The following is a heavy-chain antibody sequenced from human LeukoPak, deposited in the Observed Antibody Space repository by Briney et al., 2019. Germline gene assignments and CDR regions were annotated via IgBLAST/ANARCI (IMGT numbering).Heavy chain of an antibody. Sequence: GGSLRLSCAASGFTVSSKHMNWVRQAPGKGPEWVSVIYPGGTSYYADSVKGRFTISRDTSKNTPHLEMNNLRAEGTAVYYCARTVVYYYDSSGPFDYWGQGTLVTVSS. V-gene: IGHV3-53*01. CDR3: ARTVVYYYDSSGPFDY. D-gene: IGHD3-22*01. CDR2: IYPGGTS. J-gene: IGHJ4*02. CDR1: GFTVSSKH.